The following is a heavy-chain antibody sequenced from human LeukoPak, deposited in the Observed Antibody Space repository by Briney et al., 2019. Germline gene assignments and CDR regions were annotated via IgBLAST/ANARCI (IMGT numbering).Heavy chain of an antibody. CDR1: GVSISSYY. J-gene: IGHJ3*01. CDR3: ARHDGSSWYYAFDV. CDR2: IYYSGST. D-gene: IGHD6-13*01. Sequence: NSSEALSLTCTVSGVSISSYYWSWIRQPPGKGLEWIGYIYYSGSTNYNPSLKSRVTISLDTSRNQFFLKLSSVTAADTAVYYCARHDGSSWYYAFDVWGQGTMVTVSS. V-gene: IGHV4-59*08.